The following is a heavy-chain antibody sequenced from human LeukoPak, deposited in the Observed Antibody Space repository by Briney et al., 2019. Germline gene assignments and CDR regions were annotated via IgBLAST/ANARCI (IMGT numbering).Heavy chain of an antibody. J-gene: IGHJ4*02. Sequence: GGSLRLSCAASGFSFSDFYMSWIHRAPGKGLEWVSYISSRGSTIDYADSVKGRFTISRDNAKNSVYLHMNSVRAEDTAVYYCARTYSSSWRDFDYWGQGALVTVSS. D-gene: IGHD6-13*01. CDR3: ARTYSSSWRDFDY. CDR1: GFSFSDFY. CDR2: ISSRGSTI. V-gene: IGHV3-11*01.